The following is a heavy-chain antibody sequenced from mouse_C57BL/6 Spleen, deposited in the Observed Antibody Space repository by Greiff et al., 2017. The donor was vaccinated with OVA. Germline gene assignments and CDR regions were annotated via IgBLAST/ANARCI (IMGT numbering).Heavy chain of an antibody. Sequence: VQLQQPGAELVKPGASVKLSCKASGYTFTSYWMQWVKQRPGQGLEWIGEIDPSDRYTNYNQKFKGTATWTVDTSSSTAYMQLSSLTSEDSAVYYCARARRDYYAMDYWGQGTSVTVSS. CDR3: ARARRDYYAMDY. CDR2: IDPSDRYT. D-gene: IGHD3-1*01. V-gene: IGHV1-50*01. J-gene: IGHJ4*01. CDR1: GYTFTSYW.